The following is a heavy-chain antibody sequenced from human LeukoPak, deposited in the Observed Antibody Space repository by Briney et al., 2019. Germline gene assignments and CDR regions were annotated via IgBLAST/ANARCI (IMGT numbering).Heavy chain of an antibody. V-gene: IGHV3-74*01. CDR2: INTDGSDR. CDR3: ARGVDDIDY. D-gene: IGHD3-9*01. Sequence: GGSLRLSCAASGFTFSNYWMNWVRQAPGKGLAWVSRINTDGSDRSYADSVKGRFTISRDNAKNTLFLEMDSLRGEDTATYYCARGVDDIDYWGQGILITVSS. CDR1: GFTFSNYW. J-gene: IGHJ4*02.